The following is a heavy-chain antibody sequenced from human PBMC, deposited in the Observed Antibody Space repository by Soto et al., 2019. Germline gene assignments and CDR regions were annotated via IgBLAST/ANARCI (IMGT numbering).Heavy chain of an antibody. V-gene: IGHV3-23*01. D-gene: IGHD3-3*01. Sequence: GGSLRLSCAASGFTFSSYAMSWVRQAPGKGLEWVSAISGSGGSTYYADSVKGRFTISRDNAKNSVFLQMNRLRAEDTAFYYCARDLALEWLSHHDYWGQGSLVTVSS. CDR2: ISGSGGST. CDR1: GFTFSSYA. CDR3: ARDLALEWLSHHDY. J-gene: IGHJ4*02.